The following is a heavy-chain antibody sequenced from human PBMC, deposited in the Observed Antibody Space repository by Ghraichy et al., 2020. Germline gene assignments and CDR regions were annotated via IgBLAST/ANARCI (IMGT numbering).Heavy chain of an antibody. J-gene: IGHJ4*02. V-gene: IGHV4-34*01. D-gene: IGHD4-23*01. CDR3: ARGGGNSGSWYY. CDR2: INHGGST. Sequence: SETLSLTCAVYGGSFSGYYWSWIRQPPGKGLEWIGEINHGGSTNYNPSLKSRVTISVDTSKNQFSLKLSSVTAADTAVYYCARGGGNSGSWYYWGQGALVTVSS. CDR1: GGSFSGYY.